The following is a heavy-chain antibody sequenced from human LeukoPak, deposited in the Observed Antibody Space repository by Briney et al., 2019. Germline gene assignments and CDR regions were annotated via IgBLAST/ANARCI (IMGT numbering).Heavy chain of an antibody. CDR3: APAIAVAGTGFDY. J-gene: IGHJ4*02. CDR2: ISYDGSNK. CDR1: GFTFSSYG. Sequence: GGSLRLSCAASGFTFSSYGMHWVRQAPGKGLEWVAVISYDGSNKYYADSVKGRFTISRDNSKNTLYLQMNSLRAEDTAVYYCAPAIAVAGTGFDYWGQGTLVTVSS. D-gene: IGHD6-19*01. V-gene: IGHV3-30*03.